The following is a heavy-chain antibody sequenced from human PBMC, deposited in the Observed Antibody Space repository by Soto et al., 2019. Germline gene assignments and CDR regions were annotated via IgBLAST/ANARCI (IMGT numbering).Heavy chain of an antibody. J-gene: IGHJ5*02. CDR3: ARGYCSSTSCYGAWNWFDP. CDR1: GYTFTKYG. CDR2: ISTYNGNT. V-gene: IGHV1-18*01. Sequence: QVQLVQSGAEVTKPGASVKVSCKASGYTFTKYGISWVRQAPGQGLEWMGWISTYNGNTNYAQKLQGRVTMTTDTSTSTAYMELRSLSSDDTAVYYCARGYCSSTSCYGAWNWFDPWGQGTLVTVSS. D-gene: IGHD2-2*01.